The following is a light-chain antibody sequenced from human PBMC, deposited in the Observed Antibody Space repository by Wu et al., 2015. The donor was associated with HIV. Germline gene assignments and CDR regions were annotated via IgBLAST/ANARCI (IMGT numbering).Light chain of an antibody. Sequence: EIVLTQSPATLSLSPGERASLSCRASQSLSSYLAWYQQKPGQAPRLLIYNTNTRASGIPARFSGSGSGTDFTLTISSLEPEDFAVYFCQQANDFPPTFGQGPKVDIK. CDR2: NTN. V-gene: IGKV3-11*01. CDR3: QQANDFPPT. CDR1: QSLSSY. J-gene: IGKJ1*01.